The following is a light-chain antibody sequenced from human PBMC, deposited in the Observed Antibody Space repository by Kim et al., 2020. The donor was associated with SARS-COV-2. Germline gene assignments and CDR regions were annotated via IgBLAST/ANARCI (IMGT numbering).Light chain of an antibody. V-gene: IGKV1-5*03. CDR1: QSVNTW. J-gene: IGKJ1*01. CDR3: QQYEHYTS. CDR2: RTS. Sequence: SASVGDRVTITCRASQSVNTWLAWYQVKPGKAPKLLIYRTSSLESLVPSRFRGSGSGTQFTLTISGLQPDDSATYYCQQYEHYTSFGQGTKVDIK.